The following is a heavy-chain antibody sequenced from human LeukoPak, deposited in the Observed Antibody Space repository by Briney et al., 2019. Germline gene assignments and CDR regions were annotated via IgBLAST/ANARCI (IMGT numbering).Heavy chain of an antibody. J-gene: IGHJ4*02. V-gene: IGHV3-13*01. Sequence: PGGSLRLSCAASGFTFSSYDMHWVRQATGKGLEWVSVIGTAGDTYYPGSVKGRFTISRDNAKNSLYLQMNSLRAEDTAVYYCARTYAYDATGDRGHWGQGTLVTVSS. CDR1: GFTFSSYD. CDR3: ARTYAYDATGDRGH. D-gene: IGHD3-16*01. CDR2: IGTAGDT.